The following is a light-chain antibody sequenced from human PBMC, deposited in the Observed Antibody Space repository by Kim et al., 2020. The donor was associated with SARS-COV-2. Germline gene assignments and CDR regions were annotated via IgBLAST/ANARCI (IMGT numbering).Light chain of an antibody. J-gene: IGKJ2*01. CDR2: AAS. CDR3: QQFQSYPYT. CDR1: IISF. V-gene: IGKV1-9*01. Sequence: IISFLAWFQQRPGKSPQHLFFAASTLHSGFPSRFSRTASGTEYSLSITGLQPQDFPTYFCQQFQSYPYTFGQGTKLEI.